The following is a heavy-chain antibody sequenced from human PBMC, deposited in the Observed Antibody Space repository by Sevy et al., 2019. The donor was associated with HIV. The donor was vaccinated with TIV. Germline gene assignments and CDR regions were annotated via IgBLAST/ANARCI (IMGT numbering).Heavy chain of an antibody. CDR1: GGSISSYY. CDR2: IYTSGST. D-gene: IGHD4-17*01. Sequence: SETLSLTCTVSGGSISSYYWSWIRQPAGKGLEWMGRIYTSGSTNYNPAFKSRVTMSVDTSKNQFSLKLSSVTAADTAVYYCARDPDYGGKSYYYYGMDVWGQGTTVTVSS. CDR3: ARDPDYGGKSYYYYGMDV. V-gene: IGHV4-4*07. J-gene: IGHJ6*02.